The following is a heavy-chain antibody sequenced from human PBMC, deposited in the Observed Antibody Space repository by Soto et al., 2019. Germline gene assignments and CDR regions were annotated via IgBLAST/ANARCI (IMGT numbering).Heavy chain of an antibody. CDR2: VSPAESDK. D-gene: IGHD1-20*01. J-gene: IGHJ4*02. Sequence: GESLKISWKGSGYSFTSYWLGWVRQMPGKGLERMGIVSPAESDKTYRTHFKGQVNISADKSISNAYINWSRLKPSHTAIHYCARRGSNWNAPDYWGQGTLVTVSS. CDR1: GYSFTSYW. V-gene: IGHV5-51*01. CDR3: ARRGSNWNAPDY.